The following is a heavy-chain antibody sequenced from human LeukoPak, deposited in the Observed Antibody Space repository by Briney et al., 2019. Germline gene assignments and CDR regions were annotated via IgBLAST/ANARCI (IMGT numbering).Heavy chain of an antibody. Sequence: TWGSLRLSCAASGFTFSSYAMSWVRQAPGKGLEWVSAISGSGGSTYYADSVKGRFTISRDNSKNTLYLQMNSLRAEDTAVYYCARVRGLGVITPYLDYWGQGTLVTVSS. CDR1: GFTFSSYA. D-gene: IGHD3-16*02. V-gene: IGHV3-23*01. CDR3: ARVRGLGVITPYLDY. J-gene: IGHJ4*02. CDR2: ISGSGGST.